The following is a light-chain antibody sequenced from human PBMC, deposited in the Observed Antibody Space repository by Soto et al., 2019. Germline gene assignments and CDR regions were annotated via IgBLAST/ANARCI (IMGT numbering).Light chain of an antibody. J-gene: IGLJ1*01. V-gene: IGLV2-11*01. CDR2: DVS. CDR1: SSDVGGYNY. Sequence: QSVLTHPRSLSGSPGQSVTISCTGTSSDVGGYNYVSWYQQHPGKAPKLMIYDVSKRPSGVPDRFSGSKSGNTASLTISGLQAEDEADYYCCSYAGSYRYVFGTGTKVTVL. CDR3: CSYAGSYRYV.